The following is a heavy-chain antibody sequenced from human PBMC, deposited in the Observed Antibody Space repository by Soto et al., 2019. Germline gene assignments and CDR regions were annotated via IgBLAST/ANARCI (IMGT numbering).Heavy chain of an antibody. Sequence: SDTLTLTCAVSGGSISSGGYSLSWIRQPPGKGLEWIVYIYHSGSTYYNPSLKSRVTISVDRSKNQFSLKLSSVTAADTAVYYCASGTPGTGYYTYYFDYWGQGTLVTVSS. D-gene: IGHD3-9*01. CDR3: ASGTPGTGYYTYYFDY. V-gene: IGHV4-30-2*01. CDR2: IYHSGST. CDR1: GGSISSGGYS. J-gene: IGHJ4*02.